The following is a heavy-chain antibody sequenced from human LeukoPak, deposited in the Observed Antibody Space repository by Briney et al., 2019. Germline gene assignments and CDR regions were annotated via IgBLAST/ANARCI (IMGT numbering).Heavy chain of an antibody. CDR2: IYYSGST. Sequence: SETLSLTCTVSGGSISSYYWSWIRQPPGKGLEWIGYIYYSGSTNYNPSLKTRDTISVDTSKNQFSLKLSSVTAADTAVYYCARHMGLGYSYGYPYFDYWGQGTLVTVSS. V-gene: IGHV4-59*08. CDR1: GGSISSYY. D-gene: IGHD5-18*01. J-gene: IGHJ4*02. CDR3: ARHMGLGYSYGYPYFDY.